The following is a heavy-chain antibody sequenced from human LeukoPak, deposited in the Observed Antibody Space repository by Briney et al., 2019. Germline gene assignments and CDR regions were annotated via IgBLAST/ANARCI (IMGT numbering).Heavy chain of an antibody. V-gene: IGHV4-59*12. J-gene: IGHJ3*02. Sequence: SETLSLTCTVSGGSISSYYWSWIRQPPGKGLEWIGYIYYSGSTNYNLSLKSRVTISVDTSKNQFSLRLSSVTAADTAMYYCARSVPPYSSGWYFAFHIWGQGTMVTVSS. CDR1: GGSISSYY. D-gene: IGHD6-19*01. CDR3: ARSVPPYSSGWYFAFHI. CDR2: IYYSGST.